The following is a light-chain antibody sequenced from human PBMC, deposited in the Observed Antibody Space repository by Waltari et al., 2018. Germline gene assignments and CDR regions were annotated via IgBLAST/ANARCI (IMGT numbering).Light chain of an antibody. Sequence: QSALTQPASVSGSPGQSITISCTGTSSDVGGYNYVSWYQQHPGEAPKLMIYEVSDRPSGVSNSFSGSKSGNTASLTISGLQAEDEADYYCSSYTSSSTLVFGGGTKLTVL. CDR1: SSDVGGYNY. CDR3: SSYTSSSTLV. CDR2: EVS. J-gene: IGLJ2*01. V-gene: IGLV2-14*01.